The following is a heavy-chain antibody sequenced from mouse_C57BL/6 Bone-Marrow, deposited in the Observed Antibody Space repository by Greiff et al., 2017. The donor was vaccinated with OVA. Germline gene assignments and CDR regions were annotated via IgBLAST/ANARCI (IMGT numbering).Heavy chain of an antibody. V-gene: IGHV5-6*01. CDR3: ARQPLLLRFGFAD. CDR2: ISSGGSYT. J-gene: IGHJ3*01. CDR1: GFTFSSYG. Sequence: EVMLVESGGDLVKPGGSLKLSCAASGFTFSSYGMSWVRQTPDKRLEWVATISSGGSYTYYPHSVKGRFTISGDHAKNTLYMQLSSLKSEDTAMDYCARQPLLLRFGFADWGQGTLVTVSA. D-gene: IGHD1-1*01.